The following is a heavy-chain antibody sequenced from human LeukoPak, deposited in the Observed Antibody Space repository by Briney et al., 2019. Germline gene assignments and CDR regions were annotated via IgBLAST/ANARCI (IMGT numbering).Heavy chain of an antibody. J-gene: IGHJ3*02. CDR1: GGSNSSGVYY. CDR2: IYYSGST. D-gene: IGHD3-22*01. CDR3: AREDSSGYYAI. V-gene: IGHV4-30-4*01. Sequence: SETLSHTCTVSGGSNSSGVYYWSWIRQPPGKGLEWIGYIYYSGSTYYNPSLKSRVTISVDTSKNQFSLKLSSVTAADTAVYYCAREDSSGYYAIWGQGTMVTVSS.